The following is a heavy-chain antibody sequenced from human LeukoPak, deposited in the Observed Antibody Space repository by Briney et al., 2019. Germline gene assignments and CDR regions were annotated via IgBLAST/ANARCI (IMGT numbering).Heavy chain of an antibody. CDR2: INAANGDT. CDR3: ARDPYDFWSGYSGVGYFDY. Sequence: ASVKVSCKASGYTFISYAVHWVRQAPGQRLEWMGWINAANGDTKYSQNFQGRVTITRDISASTAYMGLSSLRSEDTAVYYCARDPYDFWSGYSGVGYFDYWGQGTLVTVSS. J-gene: IGHJ4*02. D-gene: IGHD3-3*01. CDR1: GYTFISYA. V-gene: IGHV1-3*01.